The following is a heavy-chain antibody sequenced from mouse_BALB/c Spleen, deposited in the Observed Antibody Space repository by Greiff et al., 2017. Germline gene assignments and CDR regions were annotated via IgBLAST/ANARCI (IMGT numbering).Heavy chain of an antibody. CDR2: ISTYYGDA. CDR1: GYTFTDYA. CDR3: ARKGITTPFAY. D-gene: IGHD2-4*01. Sequence: QVQLKESGAELVRPGVSVKISCKGSGYTFTDYAMHWVKQSHAKSLEWIGVISTYYGDASYNQKFKGKATMTVDKSSSTAYMELARLTSEDSAIYYCARKGITTPFAYWGQGTLVTVSA. V-gene: IGHV1S137*01. J-gene: IGHJ3*01.